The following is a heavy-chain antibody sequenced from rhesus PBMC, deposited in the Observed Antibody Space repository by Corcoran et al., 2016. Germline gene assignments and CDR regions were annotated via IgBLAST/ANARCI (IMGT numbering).Heavy chain of an antibody. Sequence: EVQLVESGGGLAKPGGSLGLSCAASGFSFSTYWMNWVRQTPGKGLEWISTISSGGDNTYYADSVKGRFTISRDNSKSTLSLQMNSLRAEDTAFYYCTRVHYCTGSGCNHFDYWGQGVLV. V-gene: IGHV3S42*01. CDR1: GFSFSTYW. D-gene: IGHD2-21*01. CDR3: TRVHYCTGSGCNHFDY. J-gene: IGHJ4*01. CDR2: ISSGGDNT.